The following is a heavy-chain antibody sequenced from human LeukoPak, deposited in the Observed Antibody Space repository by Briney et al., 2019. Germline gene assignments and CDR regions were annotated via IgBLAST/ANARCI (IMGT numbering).Heavy chain of an antibody. CDR2: IYYSGTT. Sequence: SETLSLTCTVSGGSISSSNYYWGWIRQPPGKGLEWIGSIYYSGTTYYNTSLKSRVTISVVTSKNQFYLKLSSVTAADTAVYYCASGGSCSALCLGNYWGQGTLVTVSS. CDR1: GGSISSSNYY. V-gene: IGHV4-39*01. D-gene: IGHD2-15*01. CDR3: ASGGSCSALCLGNY. J-gene: IGHJ4*02.